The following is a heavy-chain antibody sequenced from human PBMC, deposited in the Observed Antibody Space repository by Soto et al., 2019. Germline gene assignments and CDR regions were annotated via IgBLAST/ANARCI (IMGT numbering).Heavy chain of an antibody. J-gene: IGHJ4*02. CDR2: INHSGST. V-gene: IGHV4-34*01. CDR3: ASYSRSSLDY. D-gene: IGHD6-13*01. Sequence: QVQLQQWGAGLLEPSETLSLTCAVYGGSFSGYYWSWIRQPPGKGLEWIGEINHSGSTNYNPSLKSRVTISVDTSKNQFSLKLSSVTAADTAVYYCASYSRSSLDYWGQGTLVTVSS. CDR1: GGSFSGYY.